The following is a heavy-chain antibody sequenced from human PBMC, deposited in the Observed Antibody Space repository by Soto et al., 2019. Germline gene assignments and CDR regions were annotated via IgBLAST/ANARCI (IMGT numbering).Heavy chain of an antibody. CDR3: ARVVGIQYYYDSSGYYGY. J-gene: IGHJ4*02. CDR1: GGTFSSYA. D-gene: IGHD3-22*01. CDR2: IIPIFGPA. Sequence: QVQLVQSGAEVKKPGSSVKVSCKASGGTFSSYAISWVRQAPGQGLEWMGGIIPIFGPANYEQKFQGRVTITADESTSTRYMELSSLIPEDTAEYYCARVVGIQYYYDSSGYYGYWGQGTLVTVSS. V-gene: IGHV1-69*01.